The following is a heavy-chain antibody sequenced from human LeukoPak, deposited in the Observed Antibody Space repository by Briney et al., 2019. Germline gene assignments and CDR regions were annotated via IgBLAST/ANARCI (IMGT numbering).Heavy chain of an antibody. J-gene: IGHJ3*02. V-gene: IGHV3-9*01. CDR2: ISWNSGSI. CDR3: AKDVAAAGYDAFDI. Sequence: GRSLRLSCAASGFTFDDYAMHWVRQAPGKGLEWVSGISWNSGSIGYADSVKGRFTISRGNAKNSLYLQMNSLRAEDTALYYCAKDVAAAGYDAFDIWGQGTMVTVSS. CDR1: GFTFDDYA. D-gene: IGHD6-13*01.